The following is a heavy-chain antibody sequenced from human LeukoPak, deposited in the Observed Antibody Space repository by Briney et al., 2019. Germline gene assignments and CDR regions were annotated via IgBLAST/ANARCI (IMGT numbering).Heavy chain of an antibody. Sequence: SVKVSCKASGGTFSSYAISWVRQAPGQGLEWMGGIIPIFGTANYAQKFQGRVTITADESTSTAYVELSSLRSEDTAVYYCARAPLYYYDSSGYLGMVYWGQGTLVTVSS. CDR1: GGTFSSYA. CDR2: IIPIFGTA. V-gene: IGHV1-69*01. D-gene: IGHD3-22*01. J-gene: IGHJ4*02. CDR3: ARAPLYYYDSSGYLGMVY.